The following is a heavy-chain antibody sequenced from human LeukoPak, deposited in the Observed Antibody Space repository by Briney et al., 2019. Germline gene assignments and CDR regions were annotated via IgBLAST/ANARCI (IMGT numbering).Heavy chain of an antibody. D-gene: IGHD6-13*01. J-gene: IGHJ3*02. Sequence: PGGSLRLPCAASGFTFRSYWMSWVRQAPGKGLEWVANTKQDGSEKYYVDSVKGRFTISKDNAKNSLYLQMNSLRAEDTAVYYCARDSIRGRPLVAFDIWGQGTMVTVSS. CDR1: GFTFRSYW. CDR2: TKQDGSEK. CDR3: ARDSIRGRPLVAFDI. V-gene: IGHV3-7*01.